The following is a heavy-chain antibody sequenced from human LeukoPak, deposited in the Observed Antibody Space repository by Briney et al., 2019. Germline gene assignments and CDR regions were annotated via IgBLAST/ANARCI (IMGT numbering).Heavy chain of an antibody. Sequence: GSLRLSCAASGFTFSSYAMSWVRQAPGKGLEWVSAISGSGGSTYYADSVKGRFTISRDNSKNTLYLQMNSLRAEDTAVYYCAKGEYYYDSSGYYFDYWGQGTLVTVSS. CDR1: GFTFSSYA. V-gene: IGHV3-23*01. J-gene: IGHJ4*02. CDR2: ISGSGGST. D-gene: IGHD3-22*01. CDR3: AKGEYYYDSSGYYFDY.